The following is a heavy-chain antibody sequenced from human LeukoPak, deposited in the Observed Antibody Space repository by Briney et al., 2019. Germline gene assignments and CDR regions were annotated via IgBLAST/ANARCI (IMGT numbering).Heavy chain of an antibody. D-gene: IGHD3-3*01. CDR1: GGSFSGYY. V-gene: IGHV4-34*01. Sequence: SETLSLTCAVYGGSFSGYYWSWIRQPPGKGLEWIGEINHSGSTNYNPSLKSRATISVDTSKNQFSLKLSSVTAADTAVYYCARGLETYYDFWSGYYYFDYRGQGTLVTVSS. CDR3: ARGLETYYDFWSGYYYFDY. J-gene: IGHJ4*02. CDR2: INHSGST.